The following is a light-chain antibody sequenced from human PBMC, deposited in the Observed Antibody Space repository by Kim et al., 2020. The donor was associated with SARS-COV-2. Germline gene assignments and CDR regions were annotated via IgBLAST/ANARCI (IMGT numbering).Light chain of an antibody. J-gene: IGLJ3*02. CDR1: NIGSKS. Sequence: SYELIQPPSVSVAPGKTARITCGGNNIGSKSVHWYQQKPGQAPVVVIYYDSDRPSGIPERFSGSNSGNTATLTISRVEAGDEADYYCQVWDSSSDHWVFGGGTQLTVL. CDR2: YDS. V-gene: IGLV3-21*04. CDR3: QVWDSSSDHWV.